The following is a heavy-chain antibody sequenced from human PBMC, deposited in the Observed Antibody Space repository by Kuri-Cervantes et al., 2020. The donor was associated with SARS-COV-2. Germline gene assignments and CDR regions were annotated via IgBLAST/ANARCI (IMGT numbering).Heavy chain of an antibody. J-gene: IGHJ4*02. Sequence: GESLKISCAASGFTFSSYAMHWVRQAPGKGLEWVAVISYDGSNKYYADSVKGRFTISRDNSKNTLYLQMNSLGAEDTAVYYCARDPRRWLQISVSYFDYWGQGTLVTVSS. CDR2: ISYDGSNK. D-gene: IGHD5-24*01. CDR3: ARDPRRWLQISVSYFDY. V-gene: IGHV3-30-3*01. CDR1: GFTFSSYA.